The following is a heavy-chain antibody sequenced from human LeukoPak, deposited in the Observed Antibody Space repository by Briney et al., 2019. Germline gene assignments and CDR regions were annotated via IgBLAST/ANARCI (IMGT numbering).Heavy chain of an antibody. V-gene: IGHV3-23*01. J-gene: IGHJ4*02. Sequence: GGSLRLSCAASGITFGTYAMSRVRQAPGKGLECVSVISGGGGSTYYADSVKGRFTISRDNSKKTFYLQMSSLRAEDTAVYYCAKGHSDYGTGFDWWGQGTLVTVSS. CDR3: AKGHSDYGTGFDW. CDR2: ISGGGGST. CDR1: GITFGTYA. D-gene: IGHD4-17*01.